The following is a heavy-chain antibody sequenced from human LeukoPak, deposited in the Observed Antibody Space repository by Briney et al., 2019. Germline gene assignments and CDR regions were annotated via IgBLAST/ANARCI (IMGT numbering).Heavy chain of an antibody. CDR1: GFTFSSYA. J-gene: IGHJ4*02. CDR3: ARPTLEFRAAAYDY. V-gene: IGHV3-30*04. CDR2: ISYDGSNK. Sequence: GGSLRLSCAASGFTFSSYAMHWVRQAPGKGLEWVAVISYDGSNKYYADSVKGRFTISRDNSKNTLYLQMNSLRAEDTAVYYCARPTLEFRAAAYDYWGQGTLVTVSS. D-gene: IGHD6-13*01.